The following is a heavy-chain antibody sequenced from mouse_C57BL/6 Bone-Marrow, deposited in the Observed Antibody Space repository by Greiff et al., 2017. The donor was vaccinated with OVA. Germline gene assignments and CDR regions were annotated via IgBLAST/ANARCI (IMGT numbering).Heavy chain of an antibody. CDR1: GFNIKDYY. CDR3: ASTNWCAY. CDR2: IDPEAGET. J-gene: IGHJ3*01. Sequence: VQLQQSGAELVKPGASVKLSCTASGFNIKDYYMHWVKQRTEQGLEWIGRIDPEAGETKSASKVQGKGTITADTSSNTAYLQLSSLTDEDTAVYYCASTNWCAYWGQGTLVTVSA. V-gene: IGHV14-2*01. D-gene: IGHD1-1*01.